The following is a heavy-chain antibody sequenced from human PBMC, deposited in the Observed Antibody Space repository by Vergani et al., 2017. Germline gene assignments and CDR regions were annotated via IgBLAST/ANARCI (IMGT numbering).Heavy chain of an antibody. D-gene: IGHD1-20*01. V-gene: IGHV3-48*04. Sequence: EVQLVESGGGLVQPGGSLRLSCAASGFPFSSYSMNWVRQAPGKGLEWVSYISSSSSTIYYADSVKGRFTISRDNAKNSLYLQMNSLRAEDTAVYYCARDRYNWNDFSFDPWGQGTLVTVSS. J-gene: IGHJ5*02. CDR2: ISSSSSTI. CDR3: ARDRYNWNDFSFDP. CDR1: GFPFSSYS.